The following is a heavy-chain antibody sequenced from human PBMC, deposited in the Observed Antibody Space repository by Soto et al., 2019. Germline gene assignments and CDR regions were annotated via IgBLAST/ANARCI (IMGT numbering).Heavy chain of an antibody. CDR1: GGSISSGDYY. CDR2: IYYSGST. CDR3: ARVDYYDSSGYYGFDY. J-gene: IGHJ4*02. Sequence: QVQLQESGPGLVKPSQTLSLTCTVSGGSISSGDYYWSWIRQPPGKGLEWIGYIYYSGSTHYNPALKSRVTISVDTSKNQFSLKLSSVTAADTAVYYCARVDYYDSSGYYGFDYWGQGTLVTVSS. V-gene: IGHV4-30-4*01. D-gene: IGHD3-22*01.